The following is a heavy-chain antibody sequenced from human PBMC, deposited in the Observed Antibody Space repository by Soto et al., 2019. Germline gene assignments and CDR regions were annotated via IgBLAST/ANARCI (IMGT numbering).Heavy chain of an antibody. CDR2: INPSGGST. J-gene: IGHJ6*02. V-gene: IGHV1-46*01. CDR1: GYTFTSYY. Sequence: GASVKVSCKASGYTFTSYYMHWVRQAPRQGLEWMGIINPSGGSTSYAQKFQGRVTMTRDTSTSTVYMELSSLRSDDTAVYYCARDLTMVRGVIIEVPYYYYGMDVWGQGTTVTVSS. CDR3: ARDLTMVRGVIIEVPYYYYGMDV. D-gene: IGHD3-10*01.